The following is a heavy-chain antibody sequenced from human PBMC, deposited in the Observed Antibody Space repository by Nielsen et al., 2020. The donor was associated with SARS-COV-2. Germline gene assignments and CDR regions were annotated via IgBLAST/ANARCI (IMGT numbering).Heavy chain of an antibody. V-gene: IGHV3-23*01. J-gene: IGHJ4*02. CDR2: ITIGGGSP. CDR1: GFTFGGYA. Sequence: GGSLRLSCVASGFTFGGYAMTWVRQAPGKGLEWVSSITIGGGSPYYADSVKGRFSVSRDNSKNTLYLQMNGLRAEDTAIYYCARDGRIGYGVYLDYWGQGTPVTVSS. CDR3: ARDGRIGYGVYLDY. D-gene: IGHD5-12*01.